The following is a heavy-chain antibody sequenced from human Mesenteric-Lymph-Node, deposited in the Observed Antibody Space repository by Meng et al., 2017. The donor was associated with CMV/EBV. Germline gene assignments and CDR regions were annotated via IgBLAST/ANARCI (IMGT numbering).Heavy chain of an antibody. Sequence: GGSLRLSCAASGFTFSTYSMHWVRQAPGKGLEWVSSISSSISYIYYADSVKGRFTISRDNAKNSLYLQMNSLRAEDTAVYYCARDIVGALYFFDYWGQGTLVTVSS. D-gene: IGHD1-26*01. CDR3: ARDIVGALYFFDY. V-gene: IGHV3-21*01. CDR1: GFTFSTYS. J-gene: IGHJ4*02. CDR2: ISSSISYI.